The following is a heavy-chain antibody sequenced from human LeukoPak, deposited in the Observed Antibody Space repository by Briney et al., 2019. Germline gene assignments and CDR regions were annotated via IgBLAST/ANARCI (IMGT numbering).Heavy chain of an antibody. CDR1: GFTFSSYW. CDR3: ARGHGDYGIN. V-gene: IGHV3-7*01. Sequence: SGGSLRLSCAVSGFTFSSYWMTWVRQAPGKGLEWVATMKPDGSEKYYVDSVKGRFTISRDNAKNSLYLQMNSLRAEDTAVYHCARGHGDYGINWGQGTLVTVSS. D-gene: IGHD4-17*01. CDR2: MKPDGSEK. J-gene: IGHJ4*02.